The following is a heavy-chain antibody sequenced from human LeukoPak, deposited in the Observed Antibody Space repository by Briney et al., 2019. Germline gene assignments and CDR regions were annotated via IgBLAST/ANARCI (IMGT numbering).Heavy chain of an antibody. Sequence: PSETLSLTCTVSGGSISSYYWSWSRQPAGKGLEWMGRIYTSGSTNYNPSLKSRVTMSVDTSKNQFSLKLSSVTAADTAVYYCARASGWYLGNWFDPWGQGTLVTVSS. CDR2: IYTSGST. V-gene: IGHV4-4*07. CDR3: ARASGWYLGNWFDP. J-gene: IGHJ5*02. CDR1: GGSISSYY. D-gene: IGHD6-19*01.